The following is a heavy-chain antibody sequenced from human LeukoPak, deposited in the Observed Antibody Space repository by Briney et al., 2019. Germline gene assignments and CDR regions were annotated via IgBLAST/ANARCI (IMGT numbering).Heavy chain of an antibody. CDR1: GYSFTSYW. CDR3: ARLPYGSGSYYYYGMDV. Sequence: KSGESLQISCKGSGYSFTSYWIGWVRQLPGKGLEWMGIIYPGDSDTRYSPSFQGQVTISADKSISTAYLQWSSLKASDTAMYYCARLPYGSGSYYYYGMDVWGQGTTVTVSS. D-gene: IGHD3-10*01. V-gene: IGHV5-51*01. CDR2: IYPGDSDT. J-gene: IGHJ6*02.